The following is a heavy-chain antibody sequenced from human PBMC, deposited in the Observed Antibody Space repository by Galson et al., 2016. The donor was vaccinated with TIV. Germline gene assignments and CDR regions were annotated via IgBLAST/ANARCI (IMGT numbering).Heavy chain of an antibody. CDR2: ISYDGSEK. Sequence: SLRLSCAASGFTFGSYPMHWVRQAPGKGLEWVAFISYDGSEKYYADSVKGRFTISRVNSKNTLYLQMNSLRTEDTAIYSCARVFGDYYFGYWGQGTLVSVPS. D-gene: IGHD4-17*01. J-gene: IGHJ4*02. V-gene: IGHV3-30-3*01. CDR1: GFTFGSYP. CDR3: ARVFGDYYFGY.